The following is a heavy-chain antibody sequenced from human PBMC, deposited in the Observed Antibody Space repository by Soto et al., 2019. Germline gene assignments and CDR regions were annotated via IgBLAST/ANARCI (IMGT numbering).Heavy chain of an antibody. D-gene: IGHD3-10*01. Sequence: PGKGREWIGEINHSGSTNYNPSLKSRVTISEDTSKNQFSLKLSSVTAADTAVYYCGRGIFTMVRGAYYLDVWGKRTPVSVSS. CDR2: INHSGST. J-gene: IGHJ6*03. CDR3: GRGIFTMVRGAYYLDV. V-gene: IGHV4-34*01.